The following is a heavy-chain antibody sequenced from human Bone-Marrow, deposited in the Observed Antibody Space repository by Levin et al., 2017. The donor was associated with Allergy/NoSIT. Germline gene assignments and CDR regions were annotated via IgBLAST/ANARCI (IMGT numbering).Heavy chain of an antibody. CDR1: GDTFKSYS. CDR3: ASLRDHLY. CDR2: ITPLLKTV. Sequence: KISCKVYGDTFKSYSVNWVRQAPGQGLEWMGGITPLLKTVKYTEKFPGRVTITADESTSTLYMEVNSLTSEDTAVYYCASLRDHLYWGQGTLVTVPS. V-gene: IGHV1-69*01. D-gene: IGHD3-9*01. J-gene: IGHJ4*02.